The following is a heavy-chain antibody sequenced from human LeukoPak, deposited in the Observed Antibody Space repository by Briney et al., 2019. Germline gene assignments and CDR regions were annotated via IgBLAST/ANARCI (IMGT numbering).Heavy chain of an antibody. Sequence: GGSLRLSCAASGFTFSSYAMHWVRQAPGKRLEWVAVISYDGSNKYYADSVKGRFTISRDNSKNTLYLQMNSLRAEDTAVYYCARDVSKIAAAEEFYFDYWGQGTLVTVSS. CDR2: ISYDGSNK. CDR1: GFTFSSYA. V-gene: IGHV3-30*01. D-gene: IGHD6-13*01. CDR3: ARDVSKIAAAEEFYFDY. J-gene: IGHJ4*02.